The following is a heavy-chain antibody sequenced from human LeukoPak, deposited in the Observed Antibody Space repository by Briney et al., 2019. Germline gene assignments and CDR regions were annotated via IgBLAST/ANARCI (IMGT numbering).Heavy chain of an antibody. D-gene: IGHD2-2*01. CDR1: GYTFTSYY. V-gene: IGHV1-46*01. CDR3: ARDPAIVVVPAAASFDY. Sequence: ASVKVSCKASGYTFTSYYMHWVRQAPGQGLEWMGIINPSGGSTSYAQKFQGRVTMTRDTSTSTVYMELSSLRSEDTAVYYCARDPAIVVVPAAASFDYWGQGTLATVSS. CDR2: INPSGGST. J-gene: IGHJ4*02.